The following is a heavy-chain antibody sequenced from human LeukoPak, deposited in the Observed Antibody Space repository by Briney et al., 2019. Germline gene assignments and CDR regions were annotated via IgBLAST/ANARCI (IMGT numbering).Heavy chain of an antibody. CDR2: IKQDGSEK. CDR1: GFTFSSYW. Sequence: GGSLRLSCAASGFTFSSYWMSWVRQAPEKGLEWVANIKQDGSEKYYVDSVKGRFTISRDNAKNSLYLQMNSLRAEDTAVYYCTRDRRGLYYYYMDVWGKGTTVTISS. J-gene: IGHJ6*03. CDR3: TRDRRGLYYYYMDV. V-gene: IGHV3-7*01.